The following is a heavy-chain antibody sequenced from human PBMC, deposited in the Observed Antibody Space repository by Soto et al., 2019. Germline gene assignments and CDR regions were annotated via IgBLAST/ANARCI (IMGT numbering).Heavy chain of an antibody. CDR1: GFTFSSYW. J-gene: IGHJ4*02. V-gene: IGHV3-7*03. Sequence: EVQLVESWGGLVQPGGSLRLSCTASGFTFSSYWLRWVRQAPGKGLGWVANIKEDGSGKYYVDSVKGRFSISRDNARNSLFLQMISLRGEDMDVYYCVRVGRLGGYWGQGSMVTESS. CDR3: VRVGRLGGY. CDR2: IKEDGSGK. D-gene: IGHD3-16*01.